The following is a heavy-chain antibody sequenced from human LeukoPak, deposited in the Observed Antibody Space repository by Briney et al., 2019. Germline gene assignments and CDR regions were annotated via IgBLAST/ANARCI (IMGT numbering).Heavy chain of an antibody. CDR2: ISGSGGST. V-gene: IGHV3-23*01. J-gene: IGHJ4*02. D-gene: IGHD3-22*01. CDR3: ATSRGITMIVVVIDY. CDR1: GFRFSSYA. Sequence: GGSLRLSCAASGFRFSSYAMSWVRQAPGKGLEWVSAISGSGGSTYYADSVKGRFTISRDNSKNTLYLQMNSLRAEDTAVYYCATSRGITMIVVVIDYWGQGTLVTVSS.